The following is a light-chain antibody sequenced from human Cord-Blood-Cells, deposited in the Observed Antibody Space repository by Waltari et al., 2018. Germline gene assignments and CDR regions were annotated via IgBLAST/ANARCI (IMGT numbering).Light chain of an antibody. CDR3: QQRSNWPPWM. J-gene: IGKJ1*01. CDR2: DAS. CDR1: QSVSSY. V-gene: IGKV3-11*01. Sequence: EIVLTQSPATLSLSPGERATLSFRASQSVSSYLAWYQQKPGQAPRLLIYDASNRATGIPARFSGSGSGTDFTLTISSLEPEDFAVYYCQQRSNWPPWMFGQGTKVEIK.